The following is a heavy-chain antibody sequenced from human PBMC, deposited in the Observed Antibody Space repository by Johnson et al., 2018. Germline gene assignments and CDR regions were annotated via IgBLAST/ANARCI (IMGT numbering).Heavy chain of an antibody. CDR2: ISHDEIDK. V-gene: IGHV3-30-3*01. CDR3: AREAYRSGRAGIVAI. J-gene: IGHJ3*02. D-gene: IGHD6-19*01. CDR1: GVTLSNCI. Sequence: QVQLVESGGGVVQPGTSLRLSCGVSGVTLSNCIMHWVRQAPGKGLEWVALISHDEIDKQYGDSAKDRFTISRDISKNTVYLQMNSLRDEDTAVYYCAREAYRSGRAGIVAIWGQGTMVTVSS.